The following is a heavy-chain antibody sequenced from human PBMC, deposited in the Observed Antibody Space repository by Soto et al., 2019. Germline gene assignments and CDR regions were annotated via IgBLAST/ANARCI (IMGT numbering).Heavy chain of an antibody. Sequence: QVQLQESGPGLVKPSETLSLTCTVSGGSISSYYWTWIRQTPGKGLDWIGYIYYGGSTNYNPSLGSRVPVSVDTSKNQISRRLRSVTAAGTALYYCVRGLGYCSRGRCHNWFDSWGQGTLVTVSS. V-gene: IGHV4-59*08. J-gene: IGHJ5*01. CDR2: IYYGGST. CDR3: VRGLGYCSRGRCHNWFDS. D-gene: IGHD2-15*01. CDR1: GGSISSYY.